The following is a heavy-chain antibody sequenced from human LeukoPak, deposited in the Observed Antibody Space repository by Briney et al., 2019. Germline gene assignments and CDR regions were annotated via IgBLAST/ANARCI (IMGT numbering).Heavy chain of an antibody. CDR2: IRYDGSDK. CDR1: GFTFSNYG. CDR3: AKDVWALDAFDV. D-gene: IGHD3-16*01. Sequence: PGGSLRLSCAASGFTFSNYGMHWVRQAPGKGLEWVAFIRYDGSDKYYPDSVKGRFTISRDNSKNTLYLQMNSPRAEDTAIYYCAKDVWALDAFDVWGQGTMVTVSS. J-gene: IGHJ3*01. V-gene: IGHV3-30*02.